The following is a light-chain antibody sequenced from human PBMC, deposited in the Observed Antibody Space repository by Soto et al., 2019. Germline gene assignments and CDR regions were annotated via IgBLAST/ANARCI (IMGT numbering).Light chain of an antibody. CDR2: AAS. V-gene: IGKV1-9*01. CDR3: QQVNSSPFT. CDR1: QGISNY. Sequence: DIQLTQSPSFLSASIGDRVTITCRASQGISNYLAWYQQKPGKAPKLLIFAASTLQSGVPSRFSGSGSGTECTLTISSLQPEDFATYWCQQVNSSPFTFGPGTKVDIK. J-gene: IGKJ3*01.